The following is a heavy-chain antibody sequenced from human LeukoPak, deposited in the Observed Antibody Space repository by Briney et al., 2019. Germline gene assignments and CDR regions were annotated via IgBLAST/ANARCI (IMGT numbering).Heavy chain of an antibody. J-gene: IGHJ4*02. Sequence: SETLSLTCTVSGGSISSGDHYWSWIRQPPGKGLEWIVYIYYSGGTYYNPSLKSRVTISVDTSKNQFSLKLSSVTAADTAVYYCARARYPVGDYYFDYWGQGTLVTVSS. D-gene: IGHD3-16*01. CDR2: IYYSGGT. CDR1: GGSISSGDHY. CDR3: ARARYPVGDYYFDY. V-gene: IGHV4-30-4*01.